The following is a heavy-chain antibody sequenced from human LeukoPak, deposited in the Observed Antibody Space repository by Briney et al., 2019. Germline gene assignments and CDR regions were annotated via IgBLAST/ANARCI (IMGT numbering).Heavy chain of an antibody. Sequence: VASVKVSCKASGGTFSSYAISWVRQAPGQGLEWMGGIILIFGTANYAQKFQGRVTITADESTSTAYMELSSLRSEDTAVYYCARAQDGLRFDYYYYYMDVWGKGTTVTISS. J-gene: IGHJ6*03. V-gene: IGHV1-69*13. D-gene: IGHD3-16*01. CDR2: IILIFGTA. CDR1: GGTFSSYA. CDR3: ARAQDGLRFDYYYYYMDV.